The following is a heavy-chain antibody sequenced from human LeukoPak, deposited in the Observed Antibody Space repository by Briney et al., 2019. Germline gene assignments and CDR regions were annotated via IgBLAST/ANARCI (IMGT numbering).Heavy chain of an antibody. CDR1: GGSIRSYY. D-gene: IGHD3-22*01. J-gene: IGHJ4*02. V-gene: IGHV4-4*09. Sequence: PSETLSLMCTVSGGSIRSYYWSWIRQPPGKGLEWIGNIYSGGSTNYNPSLKSRVTISVDTSKNQFSLKLSSVTAADTAVYYCARQDSSTWHKALDYWGQGTLVTVSS. CDR2: IYSGGST. CDR3: ARQDSSTWHKALDY.